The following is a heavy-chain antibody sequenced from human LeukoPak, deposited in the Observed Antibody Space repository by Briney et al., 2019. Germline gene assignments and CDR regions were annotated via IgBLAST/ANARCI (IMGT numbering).Heavy chain of an antibody. Sequence: GGSLRLSCAASGFTFSSYAMSWVRQAPGKGLEWVSAISGSGGSTYYADSVKGQFTISRDNSKNTLYLQMNSLRAEDTAVYYCAKCAVSLVVRGVIDYWGQGTLVTVSS. CDR3: AKCAVSLVVRGVIDY. V-gene: IGHV3-23*01. D-gene: IGHD3-10*01. CDR1: GFTFSSYA. CDR2: ISGSGGST. J-gene: IGHJ4*02.